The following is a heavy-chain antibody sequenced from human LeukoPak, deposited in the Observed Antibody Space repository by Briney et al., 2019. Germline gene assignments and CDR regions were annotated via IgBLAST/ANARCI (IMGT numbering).Heavy chain of an antibody. V-gene: IGHV4-34*01. Sequence: PSETLSLTCAVYGGSFSGYYWSWIRQPPGKGLEWIGEINHSGSTNYNPSLKSRVTISVDTSKNQFSLKLSSVTAADTAVYYCARVYYYGSGSFDYWGQGTLVTVSS. CDR1: GGSFSGYY. CDR2: INHSGST. D-gene: IGHD3-10*01. CDR3: ARVYYYGSGSFDY. J-gene: IGHJ4*02.